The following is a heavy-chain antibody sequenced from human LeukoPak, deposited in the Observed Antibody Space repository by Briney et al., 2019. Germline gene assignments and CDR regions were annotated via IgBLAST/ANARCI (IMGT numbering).Heavy chain of an antibody. V-gene: IGHV4-4*07. Sequence: SETLSLTCTVSGGSISSYYWSWIRQPAGKGLEWIGRIYTSGSTNYNPSLKSRVTMSVDTSKNQFSLKLSSVTAADTAVYYCASQTAMVRGVPDYFDYWGQGTLVTVSS. J-gene: IGHJ4*02. CDR3: ASQTAMVRGVPDYFDY. D-gene: IGHD3-10*01. CDR2: IYTSGST. CDR1: GGSISSYY.